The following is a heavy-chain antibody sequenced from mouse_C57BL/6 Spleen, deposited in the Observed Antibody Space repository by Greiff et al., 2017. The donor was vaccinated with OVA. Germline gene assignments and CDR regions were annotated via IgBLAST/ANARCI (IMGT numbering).Heavy chain of an antibody. CDR2: IYPGSGST. CDR3: AREGDMGGYAMDY. V-gene: IGHV1-55*01. Sequence: VQLQQPGAELVKPGASVKMSCKASGYTFTSYWITWVKQRPGQGLEWIGDIYPGSGSTNYNEKFKSKATLTVDTSSSTAYMQLSSLTSEDSAVYYCAREGDMGGYAMDYWGQGTSVTVSS. CDR1: GYTFTSYW. D-gene: IGHD1-1*02. J-gene: IGHJ4*01.